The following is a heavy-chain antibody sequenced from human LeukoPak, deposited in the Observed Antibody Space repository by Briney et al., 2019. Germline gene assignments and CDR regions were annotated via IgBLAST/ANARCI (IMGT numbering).Heavy chain of an antibody. CDR2: ISSNGGST. CDR1: GFTFSSYA. V-gene: IGHV3-64*01. D-gene: IGHD3-10*01. Sequence: GGSLRLSCAASGFTFSSYAMHWVRQAPGKGLEYVSAISSNGGSTYYANSVKGRFTISRDNSKNTLYLQMGSLRAEDMAVYYCASRVGEFFPLDYWGQGTLVTVSS. CDR3: ASRVGEFFPLDY. J-gene: IGHJ4*02.